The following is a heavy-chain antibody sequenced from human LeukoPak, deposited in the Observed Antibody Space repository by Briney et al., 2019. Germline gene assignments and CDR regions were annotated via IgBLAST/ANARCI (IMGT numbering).Heavy chain of an antibody. CDR2: IYTSGGT. CDR3: ARTYSNNRPFDY. D-gene: IGHD6-13*01. CDR1: GGSISSYY. V-gene: IGHV4-4*07. J-gene: IGHJ4*02. Sequence: PSETLSLTCTVSGGSISSYYWSWIRQPAGKGLEWIGRIYTSGGTNYTPSLKSRVTMSVATSKNQFSLKLSSVTAADTAVYYCARTYSNNRPFDYWGQGTLVTFSS.